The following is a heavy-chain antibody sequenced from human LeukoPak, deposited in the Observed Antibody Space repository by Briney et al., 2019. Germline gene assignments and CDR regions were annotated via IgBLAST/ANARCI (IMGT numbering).Heavy chain of an antibody. CDR2: IYYSGST. CDR1: GGSISSGDYY. Sequence: SQTLSLTCTVSGGSISSGDYYWSWIRQPPGKGREWIGYIYYSGSTYYNPSLKSRVTISVDTSKNQFSLKLSSVTAADTAVYYCARDRLGDPIDYWGQGTLVTVSS. CDR3: ARDRLGDPIDY. D-gene: IGHD3-16*01. J-gene: IGHJ4*02. V-gene: IGHV4-30-4*08.